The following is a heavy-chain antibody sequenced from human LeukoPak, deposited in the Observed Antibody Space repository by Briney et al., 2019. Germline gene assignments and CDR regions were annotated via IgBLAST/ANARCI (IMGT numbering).Heavy chain of an antibody. CDR2: IIPIFGTA. D-gene: IGHD6-13*01. J-gene: IGHJ5*02. CDR3: AREGGAAAGHNWFDP. V-gene: IGHV1-69*13. CDR1: GGTFSSYA. Sequence: SVKVSCKASGGTFSSYAISWVRQAPGPGLEWMGGIIPIFGTANYAQKFQGRVTITADESTSTAYMELSSLRSEDTAVYYCAREGGAAAGHNWFDPWGQGTLVTVSS.